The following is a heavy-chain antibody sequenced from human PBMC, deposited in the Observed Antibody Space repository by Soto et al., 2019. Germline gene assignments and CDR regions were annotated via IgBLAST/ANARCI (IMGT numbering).Heavy chain of an antibody. D-gene: IGHD3-10*01. CDR3: ARLVYDTRLNYMYFDF. CDR1: GVSISSGNW. V-gene: IGHV4-4*02. Sequence: SETLSLTCAVSGVSISSGNWWTWVRQSPQRGLEYIGEIFHDGTANYCPSFERRVAISVDTSKNQFSLKLTSVTAADTAIYFCARLVYDTRLNYMYFDFWGQGTLVTVSS. J-gene: IGHJ4*02. CDR2: IFHDGTA.